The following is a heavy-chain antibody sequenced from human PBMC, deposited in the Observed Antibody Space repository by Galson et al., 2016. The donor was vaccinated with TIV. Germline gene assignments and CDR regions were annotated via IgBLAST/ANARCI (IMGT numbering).Heavy chain of an antibody. D-gene: IGHD6-25*01. J-gene: IGHJ4*02. V-gene: IGHV3-30*07. CDR3: CTRLTHHFDY. CDR1: GFPFSSYA. CDR2: ISFDGSNK. Sequence: SLRLSCAASGFPFSSYAMHWVRQAPGKGLQWVAVISFDGSNKYYADSVKGRFTISRDSSKNTQYLQVNSLRAEDTAVYYCCTRLTHHFDYWGRRTLVTVSS.